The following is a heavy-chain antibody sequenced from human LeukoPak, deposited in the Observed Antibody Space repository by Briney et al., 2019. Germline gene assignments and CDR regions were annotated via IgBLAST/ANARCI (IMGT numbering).Heavy chain of an antibody. V-gene: IGHV5-51*01. J-gene: IGHJ3*01. CDR2: IYPGDSGP. Sequence: GESLKISCKVSGYSFTCYCIGWVRQMPGKGLEWMGIIYPGDSGPTYSPSFQGHVTISVDKSINTAYLQWSSLQASDTAMYNCGMSGDRVPLQDDVFDVWGQGTMVTVST. CDR1: GYSFTCYC. CDR3: GMSGDRVPLQDDVFDV. D-gene: IGHD1-26*01.